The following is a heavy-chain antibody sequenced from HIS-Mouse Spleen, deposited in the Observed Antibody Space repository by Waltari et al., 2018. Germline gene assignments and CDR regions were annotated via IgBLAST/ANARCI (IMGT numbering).Heavy chain of an antibody. D-gene: IGHD3-3*01. Sequence: EVQLVESGGGLVQAGRSLRLSCAASGFTFVDYAMHWARQAPGKGLEWVSGISWNSGSIGYADSVKGRFTISRDNAKNSLYLQMNSLRAEDTALYYCAKDMGLRFLEWLFDYWGQGTLVTVSS. CDR2: ISWNSGSI. CDR3: AKDMGLRFLEWLFDY. J-gene: IGHJ4*02. V-gene: IGHV3-9*01. CDR1: GFTFVDYA.